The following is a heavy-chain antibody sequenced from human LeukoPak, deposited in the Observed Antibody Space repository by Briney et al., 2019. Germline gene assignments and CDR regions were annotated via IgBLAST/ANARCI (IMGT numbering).Heavy chain of an antibody. CDR1: GGSISSGGYY. V-gene: IGHV4-30-2*01. CDR3: ARDNGKRGLKY. CDR2: IYHSGST. J-gene: IGHJ4*02. D-gene: IGHD2-8*01. Sequence: PSQTLSLTCTVSGGSISSGGYYWSWIRQPPGKGLEWIGYIYHSGSTYYNPSLKSRVTISVDRSKNQFSLKLSSVTAADTAVYYCARDNGKRGLKYWGQGTLVTVSS.